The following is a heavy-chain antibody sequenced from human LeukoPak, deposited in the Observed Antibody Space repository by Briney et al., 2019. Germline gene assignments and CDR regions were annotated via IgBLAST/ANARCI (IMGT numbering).Heavy chain of an antibody. CDR2: ISYDGSNK. CDR1: GFTFSSYA. Sequence: GGSQRLSCAASGFTFSSYAMHWVRQAPGKGLEWVAVISYDGSNKYYADSVKGRFTISRDNSKNTLYLQMNSLRAEDTAVYYCAREPHEGSSFDYWGQGTLVTVSS. D-gene: IGHD6-6*01. CDR3: AREPHEGSSFDY. J-gene: IGHJ4*02. V-gene: IGHV3-30-3*01.